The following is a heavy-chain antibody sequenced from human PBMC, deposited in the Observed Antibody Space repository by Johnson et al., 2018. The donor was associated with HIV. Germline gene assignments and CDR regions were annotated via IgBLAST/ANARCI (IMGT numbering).Heavy chain of an antibody. CDR1: GLTFSSYD. CDR2: ISYDGSNK. V-gene: IGHV3-30*03. Sequence: QVLLVEYGGGLVQPGGSLRLSCAASGLTFSSYDMHWVRQAPGKGMEWVALISYDGSNKYYADSVKGRFNISRDNSKNALYLQMNSLRAEDTAVYYCAREEEWELTLVGVGAFDIWGQGTMVTVSS. J-gene: IGHJ3*02. CDR3: AREEEWELTLVGVGAFDI. D-gene: IGHD1-26*01.